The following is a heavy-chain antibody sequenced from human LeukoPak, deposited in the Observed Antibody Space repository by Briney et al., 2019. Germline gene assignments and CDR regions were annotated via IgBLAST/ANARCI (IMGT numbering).Heavy chain of an antibody. CDR2: IVVGSGNT. Sequence: ASVKVSCKASGFTFTSSAVQWVRQARGQRLEWIGWIVVGSGNTNYAQKFQERVTITRDMSTSTAYMELSSLRSEDTAVYYCAAEPYYYGSGSYYGYWGQGTLVTVSS. CDR1: GFTFTSSA. D-gene: IGHD3-10*01. CDR3: AAEPYYYGSGSYYGY. J-gene: IGHJ4*02. V-gene: IGHV1-58*01.